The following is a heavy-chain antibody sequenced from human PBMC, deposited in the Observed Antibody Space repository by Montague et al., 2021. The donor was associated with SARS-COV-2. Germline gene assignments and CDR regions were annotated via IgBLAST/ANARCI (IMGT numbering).Heavy chain of an antibody. CDR1: GGSISPYN. CDR3: SGMAMAATFDS. D-gene: IGHD2-15*01. V-gene: IGHV4-59*13. J-gene: IGHJ4*02. CDR2: SYYTAGT. Sequence: SETLSLTCTVSGGSISPYNWNWIRQPPRKGLERIGYSYYTAGTKYNPSPTSRGTMSVDKSKYQFSLRLTSVGAADTAVYYCSGMAMAATFDSWGQGALVTVSS.